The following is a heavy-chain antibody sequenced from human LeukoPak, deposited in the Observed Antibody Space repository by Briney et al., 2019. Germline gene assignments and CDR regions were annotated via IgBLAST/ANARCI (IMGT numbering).Heavy chain of an antibody. Sequence: GGSLRLSCAASGRPFETYSMTWVRQAPGKGLEGVSTISRTSNYIYTADSLKGRFTTSRDNAENSLFLQLNNVKDGDTAVYYCVAKASVSGVKRYWGQGTLVTVSS. V-gene: IGHV3-21*01. J-gene: IGHJ4*02. CDR1: GRPFETYS. CDR2: ISRTSNYI. D-gene: IGHD2-15*01. CDR3: VAKASVSGVKRY.